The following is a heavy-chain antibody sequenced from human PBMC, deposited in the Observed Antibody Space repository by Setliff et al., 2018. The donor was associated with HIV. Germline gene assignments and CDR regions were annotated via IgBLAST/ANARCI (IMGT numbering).Heavy chain of an antibody. D-gene: IGHD3-3*01. CDR1: GGTFSSYA. Sequence: SVKVSCKASGGTFSSYAISWVRQAPGQGLEWMGGIIPIFGTANYAQKFQGRVTITADESTSTAYMELSSLRSEDTAVYYCARDPGYGPFGVLTRKGPGYYYYYMDVWGKGTTVTVSS. V-gene: IGHV1-69*13. CDR3: ARDPGYGPFGVLTRKGPGYYYYYMDV. CDR2: IIPIFGTA. J-gene: IGHJ6*03.